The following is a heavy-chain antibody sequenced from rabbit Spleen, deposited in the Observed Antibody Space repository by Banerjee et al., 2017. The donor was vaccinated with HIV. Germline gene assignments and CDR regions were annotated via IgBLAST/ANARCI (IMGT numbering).Heavy chain of an antibody. CDR3: VPSYTTWGHSHNL. Sequence: QEQLVESGGGLVQPEGSLTLTCTASGFSFSSNYYMCWVRQAPGKGLEWIGCIYSGSSGNTYYASWAKGRFTNAKPATTTVSLKMTSLTTANTAMDFCVPSYTTWGHSHNLWGPGTLVTVS. J-gene: IGHJ4*01. CDR1: GFSFSSNYY. CDR2: IYSGSSGNT. V-gene: IGHV1S45*01. D-gene: IGHD6-1*01.